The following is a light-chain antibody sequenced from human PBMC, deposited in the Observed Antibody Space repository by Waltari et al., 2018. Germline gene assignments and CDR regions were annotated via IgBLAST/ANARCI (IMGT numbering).Light chain of an antibody. CDR2: AAS. CDR1: QSVSSN. V-gene: IGKV3-15*01. Sequence: EIVMTQSPATLSVSPGERATLSCRASQSVSSNLAWYQQHPGQAPRLLIYAASPMATVVPARCSGSGSGTYFTLTISSLQSEDFSVYYFQQYNCCPRTFGQGTKVEI. CDR3: QQYNCCPRT. J-gene: IGKJ1*01.